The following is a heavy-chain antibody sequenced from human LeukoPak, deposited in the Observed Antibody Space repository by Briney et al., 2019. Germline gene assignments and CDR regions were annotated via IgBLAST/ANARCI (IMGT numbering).Heavy chain of an antibody. CDR1: GFTFSRYG. CDR3: ARATASPRTTFYYYYYMDV. V-gene: IGHV3-33*01. Sequence: WGSLRLSCAASGFTFSRYGMHWVRQAPGKGLEWVAVIWYDGSNKYYADSVKGRFTISRDNSKNTLYLQMDSLRAEDTAVYYCARATASPRTTFYYYYYMDVWGKGTTVTVPS. J-gene: IGHJ6*03. D-gene: IGHD4-17*01. CDR2: IWYDGSNK.